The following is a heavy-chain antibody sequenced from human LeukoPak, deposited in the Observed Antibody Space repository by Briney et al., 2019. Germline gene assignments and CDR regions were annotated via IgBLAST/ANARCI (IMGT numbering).Heavy chain of an antibody. V-gene: IGHV4-39*01. CDR3: VRYCPTPPCYCLNP. Sequence: SETLSLTCSVSGGSIDSRIYFWGWIHQFPGKGLEWIGNIHYNESTYYNPSLQNRVTMSVDTSNNQFSLSLTSVTAPDTAIYYSVRYCPTPPCYCLNPWGQGTLVTVSS. J-gene: IGHJ5*02. D-gene: IGHD2-8*01. CDR2: IHYNEST. CDR1: GGSIDSRIYF.